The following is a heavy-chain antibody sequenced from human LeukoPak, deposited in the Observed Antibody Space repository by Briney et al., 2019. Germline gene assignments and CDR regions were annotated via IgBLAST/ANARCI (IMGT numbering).Heavy chain of an antibody. J-gene: IGHJ6*04. CDR1: GGTFSSYA. CDR2: IIPIFGTA. V-gene: IGHV1-69*01. CDR3: ARSVGYYYGSGSLYYYGMDV. D-gene: IGHD3-10*01. Sequence: EASVKVSCKASGGTFSSYAISWVRQAPGQGLEWMGGIIPIFGTANYAQKIQGRVTITADESTSTAYMELSSLRSEDTAVYYCARSVGYYYGSGSLYYYGMDVWGKGTTVTVSS.